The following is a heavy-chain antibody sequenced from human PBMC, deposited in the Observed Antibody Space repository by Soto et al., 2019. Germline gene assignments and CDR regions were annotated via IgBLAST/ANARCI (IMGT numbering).Heavy chain of an antibody. CDR2: IYYSGST. Sequence: SETLSLTCTVSGGSISSGDYYWSWIRQPPGKGLEWIGYIYYSGSTYYNPSLKSRVTISVDTSKNQFSLKLRSVTAADTAVYYCARERRVSYDSSGYQQYYYFDYWGQGTLVTVSS. V-gene: IGHV4-30-4*01. CDR1: GGSISSGDYY. D-gene: IGHD3-22*01. CDR3: ARERRVSYDSSGYQQYYYFDY. J-gene: IGHJ4*02.